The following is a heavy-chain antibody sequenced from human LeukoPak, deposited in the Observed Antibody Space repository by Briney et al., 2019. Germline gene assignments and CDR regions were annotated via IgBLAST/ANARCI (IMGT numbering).Heavy chain of an antibody. CDR1: GGTFSSYA. Sequence: SVKVSCKASGGTFSSYAISWVRQAPGQGLEWMGGTIPIFGTANYAQKFQGRVTITADESTSTAYMELSSLRSEDTAVYYCAREAGIAAAGTGFDYWGQGTLVTVSS. J-gene: IGHJ4*02. CDR2: TIPIFGTA. CDR3: AREAGIAAAGTGFDY. V-gene: IGHV1-69*13. D-gene: IGHD6-13*01.